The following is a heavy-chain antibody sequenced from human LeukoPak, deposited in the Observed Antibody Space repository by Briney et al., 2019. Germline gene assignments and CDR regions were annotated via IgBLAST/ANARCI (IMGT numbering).Heavy chain of an antibody. D-gene: IGHD1-26*01. CDR1: GGSISSFY. CDR3: ARGYSGSYGRFDY. V-gene: IGHV4-59*01. Sequence: SETLSLTCTVSGGSISSFYWSWIRQPPGKGLEWIGYIYYSGNTNYNPSLKNRVTISVDTSKNQFSLKLSSVTAADTAVYYCARGYSGSYGRFDYWGQGTLAAVSS. CDR2: IYYSGNT. J-gene: IGHJ4*02.